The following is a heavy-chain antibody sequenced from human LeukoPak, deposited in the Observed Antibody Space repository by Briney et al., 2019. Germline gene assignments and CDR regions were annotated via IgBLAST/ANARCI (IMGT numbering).Heavy chain of an antibody. Sequence: SETLSLTCTVSGGSISSYYWSWVRQPPGKGLEWIGYIYYSGSTNYNPSLKSRVTISVDTSKDQFSLKLSSVTAADTAVYYCARDPGGDNWFDPWGQGTLVTVSS. CDR1: GGSISSYY. D-gene: IGHD1-1*01. V-gene: IGHV4-59*01. CDR2: IYYSGST. CDR3: ARDPGGDNWFDP. J-gene: IGHJ5*02.